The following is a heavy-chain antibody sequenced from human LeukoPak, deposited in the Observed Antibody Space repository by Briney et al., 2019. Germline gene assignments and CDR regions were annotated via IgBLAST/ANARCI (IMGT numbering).Heavy chain of an antibody. V-gene: IGHV4-34*01. CDR2: INHSGST. CDR1: GGSFSGYY. CDR3: ASSTVTTGIVVY. Sequence: SETLSLTCAVYGGSFSGYYWSWIRQPPGKGLEWIGEINHSGSTNYNPSLKSRVTISVDTSKNQFSLKLSSVTAADTAVHYCASSTVTTGIVVYWGQGTLVTVSS. J-gene: IGHJ4*02. D-gene: IGHD4-17*01.